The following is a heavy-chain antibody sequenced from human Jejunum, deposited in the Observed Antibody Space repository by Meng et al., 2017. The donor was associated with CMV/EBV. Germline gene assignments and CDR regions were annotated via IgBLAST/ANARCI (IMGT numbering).Heavy chain of an antibody. V-gene: IGHV4-38-2*01. CDR2: IYHSGTT. J-gene: IGHJ4*02. CDR1: SIASGYY. D-gene: IGHD2-2*01. CDR3: AKLGFCSSRSCYVVEY. Sequence: SIASGYYWGWIRQPPGKGLEWIGNIYHSGTTYYNPSLKSRVTISVDTSKNQFSLMLSSVTAADTAVYYCAKLGFCSSRSCYVVEYWGQGTLVTVSS.